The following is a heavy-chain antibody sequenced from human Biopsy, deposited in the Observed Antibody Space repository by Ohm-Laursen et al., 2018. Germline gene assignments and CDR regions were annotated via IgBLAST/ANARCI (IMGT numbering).Heavy chain of an antibody. Sequence: SVKASCKASGGTFINCATSRVRQAPGQGLEWMGGIIPMVGTANYAQMFQGRVTISADESTSTSYMELSSLTTEDTAIYYCARGPHSGSHSCFDYWGQGTLVTVSS. CDR2: IIPMVGTA. J-gene: IGHJ4*02. CDR3: ARGPHSGSHSCFDY. V-gene: IGHV1-69*01. CDR1: GGTFINCA. D-gene: IGHD1-26*01.